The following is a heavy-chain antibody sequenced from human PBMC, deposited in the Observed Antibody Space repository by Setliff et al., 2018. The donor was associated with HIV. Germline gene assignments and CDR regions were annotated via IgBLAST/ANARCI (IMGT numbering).Heavy chain of an antibody. Sequence: SETLSLTCTVSGGSISSSSYYWGWIRQPPGKGLEWIGSIYYSGSTYYNPSLKSRVTISLDASRNQFSLELISVTAADTAVYYCAGGPGTTSIDYWAQGTLVTVSS. CDR3: AGGPGTTSIDY. CDR2: IYYSGST. V-gene: IGHV4-39*07. J-gene: IGHJ4*02. CDR1: GGSISSSSYY. D-gene: IGHD1-26*01.